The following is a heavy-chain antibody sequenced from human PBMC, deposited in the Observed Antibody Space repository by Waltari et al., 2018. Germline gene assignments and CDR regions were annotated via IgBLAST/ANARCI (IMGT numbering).Heavy chain of an antibody. Sequence: QVQLQQWGAGLLKPSETLSLTCAVYGGSFSGYYWSWIRQPPGKGLEWIGEINHSGSTNYNPSLKSRVTISVDTSKNQFSLKLSAVTAADTAVYYCARVHLVYDFWSGYPYPLDYFDYWGQGTLVTVSS. CDR2: INHSGST. V-gene: IGHV4-34*01. D-gene: IGHD3-3*01. CDR3: ARVHLVYDFWSGYPYPLDYFDY. J-gene: IGHJ4*02. CDR1: GGSFSGYY.